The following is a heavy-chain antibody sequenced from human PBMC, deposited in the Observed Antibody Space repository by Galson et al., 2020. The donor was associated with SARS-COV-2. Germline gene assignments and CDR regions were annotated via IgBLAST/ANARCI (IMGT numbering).Heavy chain of an antibody. CDR1: GGSISSGGYY. Sequence: SETLSLTCTVSGGSISSGGYYWSWIRQHPGKGLEWIGYIYYSGSTYYNPSLKSRVTISVDTSKNQFSLKLSSVTAADTAVYYCARDRIKWDFWSGSNYYYYGMDVWGQGTTVTVSS. CDR3: ARDRIKWDFWSGSNYYYYGMDV. J-gene: IGHJ6*02. V-gene: IGHV4-31*03. D-gene: IGHD3-3*01. CDR2: IYYSGST.